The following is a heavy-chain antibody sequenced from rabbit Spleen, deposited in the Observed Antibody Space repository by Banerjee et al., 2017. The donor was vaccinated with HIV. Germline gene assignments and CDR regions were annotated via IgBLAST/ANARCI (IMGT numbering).Heavy chain of an antibody. CDR3: ARDTGTSFSTYGMDL. V-gene: IGHV1S45*01. CDR1: RFDFNSGG. Sequence: QEHLVESGGGLVQPGGSLTLSCKASRFDFNSGGVSWVRQAPGKGLEWVACAYGGNSGSTYSATWAKGRFTVSKTASTTVTLQMTSLTAADTATYFCARDTGTSFSTYGMDLWGQGTLVTVS. J-gene: IGHJ3*01. CDR2: AYGGNSGST. D-gene: IGHD8-1*01.